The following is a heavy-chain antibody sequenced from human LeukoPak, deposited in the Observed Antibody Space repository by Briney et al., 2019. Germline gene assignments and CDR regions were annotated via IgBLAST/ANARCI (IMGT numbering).Heavy chain of an antibody. D-gene: IGHD2-15*01. CDR3: ARSMLGYCSGGSCSHLTDAIDY. CDR2: IYYNGST. CDR1: GGSISSSSYY. V-gene: IGHV4-39*07. J-gene: IGHJ4*02. Sequence: SETLSLTCTVSGGSISSSSYYWGWIRQPPGQGLEWIGSIYYNGSTYYNPSLKSRVTISVDTSKNQFSLKLSSVTAADTAVYYCARSMLGYCSGGSCSHLTDAIDYWGQGTLVTVSS.